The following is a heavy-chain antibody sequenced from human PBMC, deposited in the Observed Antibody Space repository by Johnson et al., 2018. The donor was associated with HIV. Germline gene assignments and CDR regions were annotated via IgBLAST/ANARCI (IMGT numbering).Heavy chain of an antibody. CDR1: GFTFSGYA. CDR3: TTPSGSYVSSYDAFDI. Sequence: VQLVESGGGVVQPGGSLRLSCAASGFTFSGYAMSWVRQAPGKGLDWVSTISGSGGSTYSADSVKGRFTISRDNSKNTLYLQMNSLKTEDTAVYYCTTPSGSYVSSYDAFDIWGQGTMVTVSS. CDR2: ISGSGGST. V-gene: IGHV3-23*04. D-gene: IGHD1-26*01. J-gene: IGHJ3*02.